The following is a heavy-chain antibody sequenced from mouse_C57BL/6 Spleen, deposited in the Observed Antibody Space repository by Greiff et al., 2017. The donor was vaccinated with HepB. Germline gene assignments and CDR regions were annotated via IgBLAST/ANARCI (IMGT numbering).Heavy chain of an antibody. V-gene: IGHV1-39*01. CDR1: GYSFTDYN. CDR2: INPNYGTT. D-gene: IGHD2-5*01. J-gene: IGHJ1*03. Sequence: EVQLQQSGPELVKPGASVKISCKASGYSFTDYNMNWVKQSNGKSLEWIGVINPNYGTTSYNQKFKGKATLTVDQSSSTAYMQLNSLTSEDSAVYYCASYSNTRLDWYFDVWGTGTTVTVSS. CDR3: ASYSNTRLDWYFDV.